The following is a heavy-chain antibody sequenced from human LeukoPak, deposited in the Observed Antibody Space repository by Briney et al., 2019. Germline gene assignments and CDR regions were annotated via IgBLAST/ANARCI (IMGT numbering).Heavy chain of an antibody. V-gene: IGHV4-39*01. J-gene: IGHJ4*02. D-gene: IGHD6-13*01. Sequence: SKTLSLTCTVSGGSISDSSFYWGWIRQPPGKGLEWIGSVHSSGNTNYAPSLNSRVTLSVDTSENQFSLKLTSVTAADTAVYYCARCLATGGRVSFDYWGQGTLVTVSS. CDR1: GGSISDSSFY. CDR2: VHSSGNT. CDR3: ARCLATGGRVSFDY.